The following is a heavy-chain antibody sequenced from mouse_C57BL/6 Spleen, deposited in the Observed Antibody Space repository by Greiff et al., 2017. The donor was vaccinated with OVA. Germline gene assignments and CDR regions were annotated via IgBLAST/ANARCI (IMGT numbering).Heavy chain of an antibody. CDR1: GYAFSSSW. D-gene: IGHD2-1*01. J-gene: IGHJ4*01. CDR3: ARGLYGNYAMDY. Sequence: VKLQESGPELVKPGASVKISCKASGYAFSSSWMNWVKQRPGKGLEWIGRIYPGDGDTNYNGKFKGKATLTADKSSSTAYMQLSSLTSEDSAVYFGARGLYGNYAMDYWGQGTSVTVSS. V-gene: IGHV1-82*01. CDR2: IYPGDGDT.